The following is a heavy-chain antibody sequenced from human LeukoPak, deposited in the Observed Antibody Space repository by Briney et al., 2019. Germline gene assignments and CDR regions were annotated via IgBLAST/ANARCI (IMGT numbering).Heavy chain of an antibody. V-gene: IGHV3-33*01. CDR3: ARDRAVIHAFDI. D-gene: IGHD3-10*01. CDR1: GFTFSSYG. J-gene: IGHJ3*02. Sequence: GRSLRLSCAASGFTFSSYGMHWVRQAPGKGLEWVAVIWYDGSNKYYADSVKGRFTISRDNSKNTLYLQMNSLRAEDTAVYYCARDRAVIHAFDIWGQGTMATVSS. CDR2: IWYDGSNK.